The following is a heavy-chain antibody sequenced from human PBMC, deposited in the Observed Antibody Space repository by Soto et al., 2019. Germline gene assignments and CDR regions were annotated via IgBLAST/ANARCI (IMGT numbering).Heavy chain of an antibody. V-gene: IGHV1-69*01. CDR2: IIPIFGTA. CDR3: ARDWSYYGRLRPPKD. Sequence: QVQLVQSGAEVKKPGSSVKVSCKASGGTFSSYAISWVRQAPGQGLEWMGGIIPIFGTANYAQKFQGRVTITADESTSTVYMELSSLRAEDTALYYCARDWSYYGRLRPPKDWGQGTLVTVSS. CDR1: GGTFSSYA. J-gene: IGHJ4*02. D-gene: IGHD3-10*01.